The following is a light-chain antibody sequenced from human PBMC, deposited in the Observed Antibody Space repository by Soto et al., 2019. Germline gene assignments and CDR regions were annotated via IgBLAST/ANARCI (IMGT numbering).Light chain of an antibody. J-gene: IGKJ2*01. CDR2: RAS. CDR1: QTVSST. CDR3: QQYHNWPPQYT. Sequence: IVLTQSPATLSVSPGERATLSCRASQTVSSTLAWYQQKPGQTPRLLIHRASTRATGVPARFSGGGSGTECTLSIISLKSEDVAVYYGQQYHNWPPQYTFGQGTKLQIK. V-gene: IGKV3-15*01.